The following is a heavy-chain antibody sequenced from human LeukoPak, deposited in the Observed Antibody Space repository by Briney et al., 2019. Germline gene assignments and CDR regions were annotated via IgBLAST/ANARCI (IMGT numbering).Heavy chain of an antibody. CDR3: ARGGDYPLGYYYYYGMDV. CDR1: GFTFSSYW. V-gene: IGHV3-7*03. CDR2: IKQDGSEK. D-gene: IGHD2-21*02. J-gene: IGHJ6*04. Sequence: PGGSLRLSCAASGFTFSSYWMSWVRQAPGKGLEWVANIKQDGSEKYYVDSVKGRFTISRDNAKNSLYLQMNSLRAEDTAVCYCARGGDYPLGYYYYYGMDVWGKGTTVTVSS.